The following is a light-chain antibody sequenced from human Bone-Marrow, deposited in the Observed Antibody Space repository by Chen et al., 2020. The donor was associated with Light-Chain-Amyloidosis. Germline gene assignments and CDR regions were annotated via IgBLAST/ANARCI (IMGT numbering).Light chain of an antibody. CDR1: QTISSSY. CDR3: QQYSSSPWT. CDR2: GVS. Sequence: EIVLTQSPGTLSLSPGEGANLSCRASQTISSSYLAWYQQKPGQAPRLLIYGVSSRATGIPDRFSGSGSGTDFTLTISRLEPEDFAVYYCQQYSSSPWTFGGGTKVEIK. V-gene: IGKV3-20*01. J-gene: IGKJ4*02.